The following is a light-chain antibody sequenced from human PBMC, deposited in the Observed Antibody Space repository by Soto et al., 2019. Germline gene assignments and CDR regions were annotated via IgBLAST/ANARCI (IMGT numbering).Light chain of an antibody. V-gene: IGKV3-20*01. J-gene: IGKJ2*01. CDR2: GAS. CDR3: QQYGSSPPYT. Sequence: EIVLTQSPGTLSLSPGERATLSCRASHSVSSSYLAWYQQKPGQAPRLLIYGASSRATGIPDRFSGSGSGIDITLTISRLEPEDFAVYYCQQYGSSPPYTFGHGTKLEIK. CDR1: HSVSSSY.